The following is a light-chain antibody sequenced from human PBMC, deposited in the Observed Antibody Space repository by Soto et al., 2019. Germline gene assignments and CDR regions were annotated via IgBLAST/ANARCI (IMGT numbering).Light chain of an antibody. Sequence: EIVLTQSPATLSLSPGERVTRSCRARQSVSSYFAWYQQKPGQAPRLLIYDASNRATGIPARFSGSGSGTDFTLTISSLEPEDFAVYYCQQRSNGPLTCGQGTRMEIK. CDR1: QSVSSY. J-gene: IGKJ5*01. CDR2: DAS. V-gene: IGKV3-11*01. CDR3: QQRSNGPLT.